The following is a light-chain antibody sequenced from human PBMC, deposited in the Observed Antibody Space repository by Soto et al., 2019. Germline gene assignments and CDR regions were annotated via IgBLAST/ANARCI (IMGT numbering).Light chain of an antibody. CDR3: QLWDSTSAHVV. Sequence: SYELTQPPSVSVAPGQTARITCGGNNIGGKSVHWYQQKPGQAPVLVVHDDGDRPSGIPERFSGSNSGNTATLTITRVEAGDEADFYCQLWDSTSAHVVFGGGTKLTVL. J-gene: IGLJ2*01. CDR2: DDG. V-gene: IGLV3-21*02. CDR1: NIGGKS.